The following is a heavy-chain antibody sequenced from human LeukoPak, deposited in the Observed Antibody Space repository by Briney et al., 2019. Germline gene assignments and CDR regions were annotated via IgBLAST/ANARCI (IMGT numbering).Heavy chain of an antibody. J-gene: IGHJ4*02. Sequence: SETLSLTCTVSGGSISSYYWSWIRQPPGKGLEWIGYIHYSGSTNYNPSLKSQVTISVDTSKNQFSLKLSSVTAADTAVYYCARFSSIAAAFDYWGLGTLVTVSS. CDR3: ARFSSIAAAFDY. CDR1: GGSISSYY. V-gene: IGHV4-59*08. D-gene: IGHD6-13*01. CDR2: IHYSGST.